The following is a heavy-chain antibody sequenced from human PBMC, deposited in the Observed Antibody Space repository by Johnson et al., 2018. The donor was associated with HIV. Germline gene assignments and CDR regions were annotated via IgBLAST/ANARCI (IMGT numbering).Heavy chain of an antibody. V-gene: IGHV3-30*18. CDR1: GFTFSSYG. CDR2: ISYDGRTK. CDR3: ANNFRGGIAAPGYAFDV. D-gene: IGHD6-13*01. J-gene: IGHJ3*01. Sequence: QVQLVESGGGVVQPGRSLRLSCAASGFTFSSYGMHWVRQAPGKGLEWVTVISYDGRTKYYSDSVKGRFTVSRDNSKNTLYLQMNSLRPEDTAVYYCANNFRGGIAAPGYAFDVWGQGTMVTVSS.